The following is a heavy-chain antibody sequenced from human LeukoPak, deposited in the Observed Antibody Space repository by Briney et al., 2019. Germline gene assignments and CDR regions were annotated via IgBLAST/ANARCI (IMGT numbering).Heavy chain of an antibody. V-gene: IGHV3-23*01. CDR1: GGTFSSYA. J-gene: IGHJ4*02. CDR2: ISGSGGST. Sequence: ASVKVSCKASGGTFSSYAMSWVRQAPGKGLEWVSAISGSGGSTYYADSVKGRFTISRDNSKNTLYLQMNSLRAEDTAVYYCAINRLYYYDSSGSAYYFDFWGQGTLVTVSS. D-gene: IGHD3-22*01. CDR3: AINRLYYYDSSGSAYYFDF.